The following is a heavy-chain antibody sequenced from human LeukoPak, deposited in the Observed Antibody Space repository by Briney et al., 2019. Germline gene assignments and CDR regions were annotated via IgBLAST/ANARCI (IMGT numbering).Heavy chain of an antibody. J-gene: IGHJ6*02. CDR1: GDXVSSNSAA. CDR3: ARVTYSSSSPYYYYGMDV. V-gene: IGHV6-1*01. D-gene: IGHD6-13*01. CDR2: TYYRSKWYN. Sequence: SQTLSLTCAISGDXVSSNSAAWNWIRQSPSRGLEWSGRTYYRSKWYNDYTVSVKSRITINPDTSKNQFSLQLNSVTPEDTAVYYCARVTYSSSSPYYYYGMDVWGQGTTVTVSS.